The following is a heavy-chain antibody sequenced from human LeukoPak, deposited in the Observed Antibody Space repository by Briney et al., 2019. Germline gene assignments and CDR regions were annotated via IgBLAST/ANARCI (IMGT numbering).Heavy chain of an antibody. J-gene: IGHJ6*03. CDR2: IYDSENE. D-gene: IGHD2/OR15-2a*01. CDR1: GGSIDTVAFY. CDR3: ARQISDYYYYYMDV. V-gene: IGHV4-39*01. Sequence: SETLSLTCTVSGGSIDTVAFYWGWVRQPPEKGLEWIGTIYDSENELHNPSLNTRVTISADTSKNQFSLKLNSVTAADTAIYYCARQISDYYYYYMDVWGEGITVTVSS.